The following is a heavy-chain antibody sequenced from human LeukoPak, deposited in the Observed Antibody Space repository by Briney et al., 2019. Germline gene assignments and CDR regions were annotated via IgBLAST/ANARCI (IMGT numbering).Heavy chain of an antibody. Sequence: PGGSLRLSCAASGFTFSSYGMHWVRQAPGKGLEWVSYISTSGSTIYYADSVKGRFTISRDDAKNSLYLQMNSLRAEDTAVYYCARERYSGSFGHGYWGQGTLVTVSS. D-gene: IGHD1-26*01. CDR3: ARERYSGSFGHGY. CDR1: GFTFSSYG. V-gene: IGHV3-48*04. J-gene: IGHJ4*02. CDR2: ISTSGSTI.